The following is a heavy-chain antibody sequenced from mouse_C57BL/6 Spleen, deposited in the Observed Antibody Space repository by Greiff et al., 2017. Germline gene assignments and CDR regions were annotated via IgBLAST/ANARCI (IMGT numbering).Heavy chain of an antibody. CDR3: ARRDYYSNLFDY. CDR2: IYPGSGST. J-gene: IGHJ2*01. V-gene: IGHV1-55*01. Sequence: VKLQQPGAELVKPGASVKMSCKASGYTFTSYWITWVKQRPGQGLEWIGDIYPGSGSTNYNEKFKSKATLTVDTSSSTAYMQLSSLTSEDSAVYYCARRDYYSNLFDYWGQGTTLTVSS. D-gene: IGHD2-5*01. CDR1: GYTFTSYW.